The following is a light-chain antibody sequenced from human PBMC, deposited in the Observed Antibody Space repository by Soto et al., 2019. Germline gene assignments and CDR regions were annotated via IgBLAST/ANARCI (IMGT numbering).Light chain of an antibody. CDR1: TSNIGSNT. CDR2: SNT. V-gene: IGLV1-44*01. CDR3: ATWDDSLNGPV. J-gene: IGLJ2*01. Sequence: QSVLTQPPSASGTPGQRVPISCSGSTSNIGSNTVNWYQQVPGTAPKLLIYSNTQRPSGVPDRFSGSKSGTSASLAISGLQSADEADYYCATWDDSLNGPVFGGGTKLTVL.